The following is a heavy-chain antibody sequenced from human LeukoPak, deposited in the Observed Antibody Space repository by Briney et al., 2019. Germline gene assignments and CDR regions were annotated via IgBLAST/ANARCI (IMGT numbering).Heavy chain of an antibody. CDR3: ARAVVTARYWFDP. Sequence: PSETQSLTCTVSGGSTSSSSYYWGWIRQPPGKGLEWIGSIYYSGSTYYNPSLKSRVTISVDTSKNQFSLKLSSVTAADTAVYYCARAVVTARYWFDPWGQGTLVTVSS. CDR1: GGSTSSSSYY. J-gene: IGHJ5*02. V-gene: IGHV4-39*07. CDR2: IYYSGST. D-gene: IGHD2-21*02.